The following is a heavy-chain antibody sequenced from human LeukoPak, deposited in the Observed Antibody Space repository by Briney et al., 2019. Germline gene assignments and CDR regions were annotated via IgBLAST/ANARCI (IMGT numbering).Heavy chain of an antibody. CDR2: INPNSGGT. CDR1: GYTFTGYY. Sequence: ASVKVSCKASGYTFTGYYMHWVRQAPGQGLEWMGWINPNSGGTNYAQKFQGRVTMTRDTSISTAYMELSRLRSDDTAVYYCARGVRLAVARGRYYFDYWGQGTLVTVSS. CDR3: ARGVRLAVARGRYYFDY. V-gene: IGHV1-2*02. D-gene: IGHD6-19*01. J-gene: IGHJ4*02.